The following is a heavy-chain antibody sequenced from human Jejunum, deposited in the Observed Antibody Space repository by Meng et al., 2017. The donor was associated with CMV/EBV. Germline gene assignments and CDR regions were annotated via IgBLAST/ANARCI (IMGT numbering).Heavy chain of an antibody. J-gene: IGHJ4*02. Sequence: SGCTFDDYGMTWVRQGPGKGLEWISGIDGNGGSTAYADSVNGRFTISRDNAKNSLYLQMNSLRAEDTALYYCARGGYSSSSGEYDYWGQGTLVTVSS. V-gene: IGHV3-20*03. CDR2: IDGNGGST. CDR3: ARGGYSSSSGEYDY. D-gene: IGHD6-6*01. CDR1: GCTFDDYG.